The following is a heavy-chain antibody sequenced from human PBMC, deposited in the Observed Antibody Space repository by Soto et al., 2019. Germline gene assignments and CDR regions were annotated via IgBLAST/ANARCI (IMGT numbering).Heavy chain of an antibody. V-gene: IGHV1-18*01. CDR2: ISPYNGNT. CDR3: ARAPTVPPLYWYFDL. Sequence: QVQLVQSGAEVKEPGASVKVSCKASGYTFSNYGINWVRQAPGQGLEWMGWISPYNGNTNYTQKLQGRVPMTTATSTSTAHLELRCLRSDDTPQYYCARAPTVPPLYWYFDLWGRGTLVTVSS. CDR1: GYTFSNYG. J-gene: IGHJ2*01.